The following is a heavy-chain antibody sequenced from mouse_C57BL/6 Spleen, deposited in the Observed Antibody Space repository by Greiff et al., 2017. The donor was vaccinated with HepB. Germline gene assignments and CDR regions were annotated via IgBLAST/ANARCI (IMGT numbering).Heavy chain of an antibody. Sequence: QVQLKQSGPELVKPGASVKISCKASGYAFSSSWMNWVKQRPGKGLEWIGRIYPGDGDTNYNGKFKGKATLTADKSSSTAYMQISSLTSEDSAVYFCARGNYDSFFAYWGQGTLVTVSA. D-gene: IGHD2-4*01. V-gene: IGHV1-82*01. CDR3: ARGNYDSFFAY. CDR2: IYPGDGDT. CDR1: GYAFSSSW. J-gene: IGHJ3*01.